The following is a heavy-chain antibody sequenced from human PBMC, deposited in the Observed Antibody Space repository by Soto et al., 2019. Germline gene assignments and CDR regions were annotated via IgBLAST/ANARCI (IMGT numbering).Heavy chain of an antibody. V-gene: IGHV4-59*01. CDR3: ARDERGYTYGRDKYAMDV. D-gene: IGHD5-18*01. J-gene: IGHJ6*02. Sequence: SETLSLTCTVSGGAISSYCWSWIRQPPGKGLEWIGDIYYSGSSNYNPSLKSRVTISVDTSKNQFSLRLSSVTAADTAVYYCARDERGYTYGRDKYAMDVWGQGIAITVSS. CDR1: GGAISSYC. CDR2: IYYSGSS.